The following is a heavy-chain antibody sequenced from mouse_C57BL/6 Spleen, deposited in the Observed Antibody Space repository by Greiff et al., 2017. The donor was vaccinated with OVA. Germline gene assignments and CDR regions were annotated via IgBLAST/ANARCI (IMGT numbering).Heavy chain of an antibody. J-gene: IGHJ4*01. Sequence: DVMLVESGGGLVKPGGSLKLSCAASGFTFSDYGMHWVRQAPEKGLEWVAYISSGSSTIYYADTVKGRFTISRDNAKNTLFLQMTSLRSEDTAMYYCARPTTYAMDYWGQGTSVTVSS. CDR2: ISSGSSTI. D-gene: IGHD2-1*01. V-gene: IGHV5-17*01. CDR1: GFTFSDYG. CDR3: ARPTTYAMDY.